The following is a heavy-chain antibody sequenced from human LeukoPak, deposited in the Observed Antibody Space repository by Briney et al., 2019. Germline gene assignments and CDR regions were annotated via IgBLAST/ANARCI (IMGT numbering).Heavy chain of an antibody. CDR1: GYSISSDYY. CDR3: ARASHDYGDYSHFDY. D-gene: IGHD4-17*01. J-gene: IGHJ4*02. CDR2: IYHSGST. Sequence: PSETLSLTCTVSGYSISSDYYWGWIRQPPGKGLEWIGTIYHSGSTSYNPSLKSRVTISVDTSKNQFSLKLSSVTAADTAVYYCARASHDYGDYSHFDYWGQGTLVTVSS. V-gene: IGHV4-38-2*02.